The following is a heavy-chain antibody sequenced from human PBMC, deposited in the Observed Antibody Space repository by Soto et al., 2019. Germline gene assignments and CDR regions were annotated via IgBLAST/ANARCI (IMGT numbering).Heavy chain of an antibody. CDR3: ARPGKWEPSGHDAFDI. D-gene: IGHD1-26*01. CDR1: GFTFSSYS. CDR2: ISSSSSYI. V-gene: IGHV3-21*01. Sequence: EVQLVESGGGLVKAGGSLRLSCAASGFTFSSYSMNWVRQAPGKGLEWVSSISSSSSYIYYADSVKGRFTISRDNAKNSQSLQMNSLRDEDTAVYYCARPGKWEPSGHDAFDIWGQGTMVTVSS. J-gene: IGHJ3*02.